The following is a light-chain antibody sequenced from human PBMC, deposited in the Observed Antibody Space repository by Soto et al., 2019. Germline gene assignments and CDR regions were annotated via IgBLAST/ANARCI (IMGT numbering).Light chain of an antibody. J-gene: IGLJ2*01. Sequence: QSALTQPASVSWSPGQSITVSCTGTNTDVGSYNLVSWYQQHPGKAPKLIIYEGTKRPSVVSNRFSGSKSGNTASLTISGLQTEDEADYYCCSYAGSRTFIFGGGTKLTVL. CDR2: EGT. V-gene: IGLV2-23*01. CDR3: CSYAGSRTFI. CDR1: NTDVGSYNL.